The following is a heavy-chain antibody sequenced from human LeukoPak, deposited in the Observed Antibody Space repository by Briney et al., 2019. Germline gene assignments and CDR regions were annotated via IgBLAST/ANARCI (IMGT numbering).Heavy chain of an antibody. CDR1: GFTFSHYG. J-gene: IGHJ4*02. CDR3: ARDAQRGFDY. Sequence: GGSLRLSCAASGFTFSHYGMHWVRQAPGKGLEWVSVIWSDGTNQFYADSVKGRFTISRDDSQKTVFLQMSSLRGEDTAIYYFARDAQRGFDYWGQGTLVTVSS. V-gene: IGHV3-33*01. CDR2: IWSDGTNQ.